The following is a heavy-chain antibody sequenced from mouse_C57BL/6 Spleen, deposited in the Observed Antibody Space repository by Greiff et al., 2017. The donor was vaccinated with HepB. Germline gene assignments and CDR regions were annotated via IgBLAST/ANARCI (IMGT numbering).Heavy chain of an antibody. CDR3: TGKGGYYAMDY. J-gene: IGHJ4*01. Sequence: LQQSGGGLVQPGGSMKLSCVASGFTFSNYWMNWVRQSPEKGLEWVAQIRLKSDNYATHYAESVKGRFTISRDDSKSSVYLQMNNLRAEDTGIYYCTGKGGYYAMDYWGQGTSVTVSS. CDR2: IRLKSDNYAT. V-gene: IGHV6-3*01. D-gene: IGHD1-3*01. CDR1: GFTFSNYW.